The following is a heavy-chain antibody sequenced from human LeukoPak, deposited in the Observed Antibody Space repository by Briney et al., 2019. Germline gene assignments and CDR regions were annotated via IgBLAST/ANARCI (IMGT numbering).Heavy chain of an antibody. CDR1: GFTFSSYE. J-gene: IGHJ6*03. CDR3: ARADSSGWYYYSYYMDV. V-gene: IGHV3-48*03. D-gene: IGHD6-19*01. Sequence: PGGSLRLSCAASGFTFSSYEMNWVRQAPGKGLEWVSYISSSGSTIYYADSVKGRFTISRGNAKNSLYLQMNSLRAEDTALYYCARADSSGWYYYSYYMDVWGKGTTVTVSS. CDR2: ISSSGSTI.